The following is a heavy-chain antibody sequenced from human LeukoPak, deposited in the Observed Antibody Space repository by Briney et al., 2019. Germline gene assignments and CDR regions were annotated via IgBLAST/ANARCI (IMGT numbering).Heavy chain of an antibody. CDR1: GGSISSSSYY. CDR3: ARELCSGGSCQHFFDY. D-gene: IGHD2-15*01. V-gene: IGHV4-39*07. J-gene: IGHJ4*02. Sequence: SETLSLTCTVSGGSISSSSYYWGRIRQPPGKGLEWIGEIYHSGSTNYNPSLKSRVTISVDKSKNQFSLKLSSVTAADTAVYYCARELCSGGSCQHFFDYWGQGTLVTVSS. CDR2: IYHSGST.